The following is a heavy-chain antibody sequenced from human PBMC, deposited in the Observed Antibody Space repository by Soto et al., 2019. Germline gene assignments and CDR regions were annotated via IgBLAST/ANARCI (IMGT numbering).Heavy chain of an antibody. CDR2: IIPILGIA. V-gene: IGHV1-69*04. J-gene: IGHJ3*02. CDR3: ARDTDIVVVPAAIGHVAFDI. CDR1: GGTFSSYT. D-gene: IGHD2-2*01. Sequence: GASVKVSCKASGGTFSSYTISWVRQAPGQGLEWMGRIIPILGIANYAQKFQGRVTITADKSTSTAYMELSSLRSEDTAVYYCARDTDIVVVPAAIGHVAFDIWGQGTTVTVSS.